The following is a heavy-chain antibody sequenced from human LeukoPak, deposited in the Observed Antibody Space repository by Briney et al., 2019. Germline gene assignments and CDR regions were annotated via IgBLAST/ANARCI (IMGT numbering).Heavy chain of an antibody. V-gene: IGHV3-9*01. J-gene: IGHJ4*02. D-gene: IGHD3-3*01. Sequence: PGGSLRLSCAASGFTFDDYAMHWVRQAPGKGLEWVSGISWNSGSIGYVDSVRGRSTISRDNTMNSLYLQMSSLRAEDTAVYYCATDRGWRTSGYYLYYFEYWGQGTLVTYSS. CDR2: ISWNSGSI. CDR3: ATDRGWRTSGYYLYYFEY. CDR1: GFTFDDYA.